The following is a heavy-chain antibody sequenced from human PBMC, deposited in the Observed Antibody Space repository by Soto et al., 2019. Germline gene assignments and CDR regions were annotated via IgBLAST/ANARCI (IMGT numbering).Heavy chain of an antibody. Sequence: SSETLSLTCTVSGGSVSSSSYYWGWVRQPPGKGLEWIGKINYSGSTYYNPSLESRVTISVDTSKNQFSLKLSSVTAADTAVYYCARGRVWLISFDYWGQGTLVTVSS. CDR1: GGSVSSSSYY. D-gene: IGHD5-18*01. CDR2: INYSGST. CDR3: ARGRVWLISFDY. J-gene: IGHJ4*02. V-gene: IGHV4-39*07.